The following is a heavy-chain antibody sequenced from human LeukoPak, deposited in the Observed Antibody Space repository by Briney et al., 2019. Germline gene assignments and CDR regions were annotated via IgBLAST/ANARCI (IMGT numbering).Heavy chain of an antibody. V-gene: IGHV1-69*01. D-gene: IGHD1-14*01. J-gene: IGHJ6*03. Sequence: ASVKVSCKASGGTFSSYAISWVRQAPGQGLEWMGGIIPIFGTANYAQKFQGRVTITADESTSTAYMELSSLRSEDTAVYYCAGSSPPDYYYYYMDVWGKGTTVTVSS. CDR3: AGSSPPDYYYYYMDV. CDR2: IIPIFGTA. CDR1: GGTFSSYA.